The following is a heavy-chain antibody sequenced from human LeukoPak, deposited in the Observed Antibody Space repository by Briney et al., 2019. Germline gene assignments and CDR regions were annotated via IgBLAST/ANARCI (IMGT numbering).Heavy chain of an antibody. V-gene: IGHV3-48*03. D-gene: IGHD3-10*02. J-gene: IGHJ6*04. Sequence: GGSLRLSCAASGFMFSTYEMNWVRQAPGKGLEWLSYISYNGRSIYYAGSVKGRFTISRDNAKNSLYLQMNSLRAEDTAVYYCAELGITMIGGVWGKGTTVTISS. CDR1: GFMFSTYE. CDR3: AELGITMIGGV. CDR2: ISYNGRSI.